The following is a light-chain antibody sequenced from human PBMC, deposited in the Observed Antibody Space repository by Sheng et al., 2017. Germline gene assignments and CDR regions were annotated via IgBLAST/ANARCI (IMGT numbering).Light chain of an antibody. V-gene: IGKV3-20*01. Sequence: EIVLTQSPGTLSLSPGERATLSCRASQRVSSDFLAWYQQKPGQAPRLLIYRASSRATGIPDRFSGSGSGTDFTLTVSRLEPEDFAVYYCQQYTDSPRTFGRGTKVEIK. CDR2: RAS. J-gene: IGKJ1*01. CDR1: QRVSSDF. CDR3: QQYTDSPRT.